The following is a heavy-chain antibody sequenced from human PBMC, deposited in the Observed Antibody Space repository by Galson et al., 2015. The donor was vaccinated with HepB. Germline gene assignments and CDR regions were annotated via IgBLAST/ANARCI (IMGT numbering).Heavy chain of an antibody. V-gene: IGHV3-66*01. CDR2: IYSGGST. D-gene: IGHD3-10*01. CDR3: ARVGHLQWFGDERDFYGMDV. Sequence: SLRLSCAVSGFTVSSNYMSWVRQAPGKGLEWVSVIYSGGSTYYAEPVKGRFTISRDNSKNTLFLQMNSLRAEDTAVYYCARVGHLQWFGDERDFYGMDVWGQGTTVTVSS. J-gene: IGHJ6*02. CDR1: GFTVSSNY.